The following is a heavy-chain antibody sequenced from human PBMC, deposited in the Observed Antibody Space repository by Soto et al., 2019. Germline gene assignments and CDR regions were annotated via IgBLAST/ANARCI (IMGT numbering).Heavy chain of an antibody. J-gene: IGHJ2*01. CDR1: GYKFTDYY. CDR2: VNPKRGDA. Sequence: QVVLVQSGAEVKKPGDSVKVSCKSSGYKFTDYYIHWVRRAPGQGPEWMGWVNPKRGDAVYAQKFQGWVTMTRDTATTTAYLEVNRLKPDDTAFYFCARDPGLPGRYWYFDLWGRGTLVTVSS. D-gene: IGHD3-9*01. V-gene: IGHV1-2*04. CDR3: ARDPGLPGRYWYFDL.